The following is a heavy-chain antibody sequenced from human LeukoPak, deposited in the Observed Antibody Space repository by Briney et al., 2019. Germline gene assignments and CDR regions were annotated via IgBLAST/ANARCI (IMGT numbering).Heavy chain of an antibody. CDR3: ARDRTGAYYYGMDV. CDR1: GGSIGGSSYY. J-gene: IGHJ6*02. D-gene: IGHD7-27*01. V-gene: IGHV4-39*07. Sequence: SETLSLTCSVSGGSIGGSSYYWDCIRQPPGKGLEWIGTIYYSGGTYYNPSLKSRVTISVDTSKHQFSLKLTSVTAADTAVYYCARDRTGAYYYGMDVWGQGTTVTVSS. CDR2: IYYSGGT.